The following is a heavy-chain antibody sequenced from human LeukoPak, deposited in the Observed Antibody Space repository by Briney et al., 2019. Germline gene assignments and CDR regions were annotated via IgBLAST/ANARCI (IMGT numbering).Heavy chain of an antibody. D-gene: IGHD3-9*01. Sequence: GGSLGLSCTASGFTFGDYAMSWVRQAPGKGLEWVGFIRNKAYGGTTEYAASVKGRFTISRDDSKSIAYLQMNSLKTEDTAVYYCTRGRDYDILTGYPTPPYWGQGTLVTVSS. CDR2: IRNKAYGGTT. CDR3: TRGRDYDILTGYPTPPY. CDR1: GFTFGDYA. V-gene: IGHV3-49*04. J-gene: IGHJ4*02.